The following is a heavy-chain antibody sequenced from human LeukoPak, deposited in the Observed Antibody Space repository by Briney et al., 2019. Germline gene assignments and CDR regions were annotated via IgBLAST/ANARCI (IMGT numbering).Heavy chain of an antibody. Sequence: GGSLRLSCAASGFSFSSYSMSWVRQAPGKGLEWVSFISRSSSDIYHADSVKGRFTISRDNAKNSLYLQMNSLRAEDTAVYYCARPVGGTAGTFDYWGQGTLVTVSS. CDR3: ARPVGGTAGTFDY. J-gene: IGHJ4*02. D-gene: IGHD6-13*01. CDR1: GFSFSSYS. V-gene: IGHV3-21*01. CDR2: ISRSSSDI.